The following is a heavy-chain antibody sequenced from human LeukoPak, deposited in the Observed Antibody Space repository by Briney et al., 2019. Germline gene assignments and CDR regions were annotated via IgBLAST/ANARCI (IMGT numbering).Heavy chain of an antibody. J-gene: IGHJ6*02. V-gene: IGHV1-69*01. CDR1: GGTFSSYA. D-gene: IGHD6-13*01. CDR3: ARVGYSSSSGFGDPYYYYGMDV. CDR2: IIPIFGTA. Sequence: SVKVSCKASGGTFSSYAISWVRQAPGQGLEWMGGIIPIFGTANYAQKFQGRVTITADESTSTAYMELSSLRSEDTAVYYCARVGYSSSSGFGDPYYYYGMDVWGQGTTVTVSS.